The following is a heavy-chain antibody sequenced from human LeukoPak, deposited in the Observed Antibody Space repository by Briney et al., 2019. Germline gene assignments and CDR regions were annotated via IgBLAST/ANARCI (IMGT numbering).Heavy chain of an antibody. CDR3: ARHEEHYDFWSGYYGYWFDP. V-gene: IGHV5-51*01. CDR1: GYSFTSYW. J-gene: IGHJ5*02. D-gene: IGHD3-3*01. Sequence: GESLKISCKGSGYSFTSYWIGWVRQMPGKGLEWMGIIYPGDSDTRYSPSFQGQVTISADKSISTAYLQWSSLKALDTAMYYCARHEEHYDFWSGYYGYWFDPWGQGTLVTVSS. CDR2: IYPGDSDT.